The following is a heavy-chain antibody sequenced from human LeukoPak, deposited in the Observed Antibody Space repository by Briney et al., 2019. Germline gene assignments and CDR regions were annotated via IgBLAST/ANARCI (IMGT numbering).Heavy chain of an antibody. Sequence: GGSLRLSCAASGFTFDDYAMHWVRQAPGKGLEWVSGITWNSGNIGYADSVKGRFTISRDNAKNSLYLQMNSLRAEDTALYYCAKDMAQVGYSSSFDYWGQGTLVTVSS. D-gene: IGHD6-13*01. CDR1: GFTFDDYA. CDR2: ITWNSGNI. CDR3: AKDMAQVGYSSSFDY. J-gene: IGHJ4*02. V-gene: IGHV3-9*01.